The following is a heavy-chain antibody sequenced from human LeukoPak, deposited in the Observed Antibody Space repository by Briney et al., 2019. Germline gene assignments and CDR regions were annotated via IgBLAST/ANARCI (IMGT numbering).Heavy chain of an antibody. Sequence: SGKPSCKLAAPTFTTYGISWDRQLARQVLGWIGSTSTYNGNTNYAQKLQGRVTMTTDTSTSTAYMELRSLRSDDTAVYYCARDLRRDTYYYDSSGSVDYWGQGTLVTVSS. CDR1: APTFTTYG. J-gene: IGHJ4*02. CDR3: ARDLRRDTYYYDSSGSVDY. CDR2: TSTYNGNT. V-gene: IGHV1-18*01. D-gene: IGHD3-22*01.